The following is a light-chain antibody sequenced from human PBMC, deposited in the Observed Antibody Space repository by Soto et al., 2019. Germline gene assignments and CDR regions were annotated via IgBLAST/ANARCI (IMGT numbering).Light chain of an antibody. V-gene: IGKV3-15*01. CDR1: QGVSSS. CDR3: QQYNNWPPLT. Sequence: EIVMTQSPATLSVSPGERATLSCRASQGVSSSLAWYQQKPGQAPRLLIYGASTRATGIPARFSGSGSETEFTLTISSLQSEDFAVYYCQQYNNWPPLTFGGGTKVEIK. J-gene: IGKJ4*01. CDR2: GAS.